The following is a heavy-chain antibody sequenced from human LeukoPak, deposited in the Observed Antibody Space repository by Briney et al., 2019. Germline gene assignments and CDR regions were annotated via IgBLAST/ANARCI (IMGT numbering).Heavy chain of an antibody. J-gene: IGHJ4*02. V-gene: IGHV3-72*01. CDR3: ARGRYSSGWYYDY. D-gene: IGHD6-19*01. Sequence: GGSLRLSCAASGFTFSDHYMDWVRQAPGKGLEWVGRTRNKANSYTTEYAASVKGRFTISRDDSKNSLYLQMNSLKTEDTAVYYCARGRYSSGWYYDYWGQGTLVTVSS. CDR2: TRNKANSYTT. CDR1: GFTFSDHY.